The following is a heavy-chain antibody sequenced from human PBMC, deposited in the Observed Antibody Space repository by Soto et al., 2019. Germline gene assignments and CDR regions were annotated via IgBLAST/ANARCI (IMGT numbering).Heavy chain of an antibody. CDR2: IYHSGST. CDR3: ARDRNYDILTGYSTFDP. V-gene: IGHV4-4*02. CDR1: GGSISTSNW. J-gene: IGHJ5*02. Sequence: SETLSLTYAVSGGSISTSNWWSWVRQPPGKGLEWIGEIYHSGSTNYNPSLKSRVTISVDKSKNQFSLKLSSVTAADTAVYYCARDRNYDILTGYSTFDPWGQGTLVTVS. D-gene: IGHD3-9*01.